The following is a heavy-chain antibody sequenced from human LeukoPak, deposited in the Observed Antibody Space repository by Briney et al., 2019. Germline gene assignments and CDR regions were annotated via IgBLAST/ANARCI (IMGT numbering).Heavy chain of an antibody. V-gene: IGHV4-34*01. J-gene: IGHJ5*02. Sequence: PSETLSLTCAVYGGSFSGYYWSWIRQPPGKGLEWIGEINHSGSTNYNPSLKSRVIISVDTSKNQFSLKLSSVTAADAAVYYCARLVVVPAAKGYNCFDPWGEGTLVTVSS. CDR1: GGSFSGYY. D-gene: IGHD2-2*01. CDR3: ARLVVVPAAKGYNCFDP. CDR2: INHSGST.